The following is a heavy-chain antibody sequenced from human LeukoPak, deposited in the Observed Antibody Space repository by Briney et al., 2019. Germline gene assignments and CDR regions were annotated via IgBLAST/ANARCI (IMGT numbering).Heavy chain of an antibody. CDR1: GFTVSSNY. V-gene: IGHV3-53*01. J-gene: IGHJ4*02. Sequence: GGSLRLSCAASGFTVSSNYMSWVRQAPGKGLEWVSVIYSGGRTYYADSVKGRFTISRDNSKNTLYLQMNNLRVEDTAVYYCAREEVKSFDDWGQGTLVTVSS. CDR2: IYSGGRT. CDR3: AREEVKSFDD.